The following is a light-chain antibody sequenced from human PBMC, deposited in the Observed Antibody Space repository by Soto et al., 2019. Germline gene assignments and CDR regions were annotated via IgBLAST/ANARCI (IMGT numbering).Light chain of an antibody. V-gene: IGLV2-14*03. Sequence: QSALTQPASVSGSPGQSITISCSGTNTDVGAYDYVSWYQQHPGKAPKLILYDVINRPSGVSDRFSGSKSGNTASLTISGLQAEDEAEYFCSSYRSSVIPVVFGGGTKLTVL. CDR1: NTDVGAYDY. CDR3: SSYRSSVIPVV. CDR2: DVI. J-gene: IGLJ2*01.